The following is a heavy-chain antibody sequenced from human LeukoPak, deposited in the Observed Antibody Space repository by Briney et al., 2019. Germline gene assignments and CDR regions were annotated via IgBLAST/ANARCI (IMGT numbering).Heavy chain of an antibody. CDR1: GFTFTTYW. J-gene: IGHJ4*02. Sequence: GSLRLSCAASGFTFTTYWMSWVRQAPGKGLEWVANIKQDGTEKYYVDSVKGRFTISRDNAKNSLYLQMNSLRAEDTAVYYCARGVGCSSTRCYGYFDYGGRGTLVTVSS. D-gene: IGHD2-2*01. V-gene: IGHV3-7*01. CDR3: ARGVGCSSTRCYGYFDY. CDR2: IKQDGTEK.